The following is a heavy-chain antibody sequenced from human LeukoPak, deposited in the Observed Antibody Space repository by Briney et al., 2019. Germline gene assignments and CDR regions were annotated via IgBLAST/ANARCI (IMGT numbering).Heavy chain of an antibody. CDR2: INHSGST. Sequence: SETLSLTCAVYGGSFSGYYWSWIRQPPGKGLEWIGEINHSGSTNYNPSLKSRVTISVDTSKNQFSLKLSSVTAADTAVYYCARGDFWFDPWGQGTLVTVSS. CDR3: ARGDFWFDP. V-gene: IGHV4-34*01. CDR1: GGSFSGYY. J-gene: IGHJ5*02.